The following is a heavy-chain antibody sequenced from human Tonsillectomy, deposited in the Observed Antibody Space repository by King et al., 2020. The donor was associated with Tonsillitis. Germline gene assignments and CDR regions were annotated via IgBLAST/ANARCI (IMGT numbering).Heavy chain of an antibody. CDR1: GGSISSSSYY. D-gene: IGHD1-26*01. Sequence: QLQESGPGLVKPSETLSLTCTVSGGSISSSSYYWGWIRQPPGKGLEWIGSIYYSGSTYYNPSLKSRVTISVDTSKNQFSLKRSSVTAADTAVYYCARPTPSWGLLGNWFDPWGQGTLVTVSS. J-gene: IGHJ5*02. V-gene: IGHV4-39*01. CDR3: ARPTPSWGLLGNWFDP. CDR2: IYYSGST.